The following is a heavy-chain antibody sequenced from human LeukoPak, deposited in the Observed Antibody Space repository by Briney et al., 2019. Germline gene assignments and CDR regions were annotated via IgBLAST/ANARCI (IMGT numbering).Heavy chain of an antibody. Sequence: GRSLRLSCAASGFTFSSYAMHWVRQAPGKGLEWVAVISYDGSNKYYADSVKGRFTISRDNAKNTLYLQMNSLRAEDTAVYYCARDAVDTANAVWGQGTTVTVSS. D-gene: IGHD5-18*01. J-gene: IGHJ6*02. CDR1: GFTFSSYA. CDR3: ARDAVDTANAV. CDR2: ISYDGSNK. V-gene: IGHV3-30*04.